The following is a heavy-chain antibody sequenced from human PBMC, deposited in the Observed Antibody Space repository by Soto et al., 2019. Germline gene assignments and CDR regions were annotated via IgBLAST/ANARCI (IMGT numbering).Heavy chain of an antibody. CDR3: ARGVGFGDYYYYYGVDV. V-gene: IGHV4-30-4*01. CDR1: GAPISSGNYQ. J-gene: IGHJ6*02. Sequence: PSETLSLTCTVSGAPISSGNYQWSWVRQPPGKGLEWIGYIYYVGNTYSNPSLKSRVTLSVVTSQNQFSLRLNSVTAADTAVYYCARGVGFGDYYYYYGVDVWGQGTTVTVSS. CDR2: IYYVGNT. D-gene: IGHD4-17*01.